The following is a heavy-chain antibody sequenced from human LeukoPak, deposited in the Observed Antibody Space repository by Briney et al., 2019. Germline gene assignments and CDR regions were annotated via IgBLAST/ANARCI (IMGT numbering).Heavy chain of an antibody. V-gene: IGHV3-64D*09. CDR3: ARGPLGWSDY. CDR1: GFTFSSSD. CDR2: ITSNGGST. D-gene: IGHD1-26*01. J-gene: IGHJ4*02. Sequence: PGGSLRLPCSASGFTFSSSDMHWVRQAPGKGLEYVSVITSNGGSTYYVDSVKGRFTISRDNSKNTLYLQMSSLRTEDTAVYYCARGPLGWSDYWGQGILVTVSS.